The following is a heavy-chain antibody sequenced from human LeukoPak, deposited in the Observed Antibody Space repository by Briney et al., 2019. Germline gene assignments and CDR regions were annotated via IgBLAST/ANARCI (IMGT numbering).Heavy chain of an antibody. V-gene: IGHV3-48*01. CDR2: ISSSSSTI. J-gene: IGHJ4*02. CDR1: GFTFSSYG. Sequence: GGSLRLSCAASGFTFSSYGMHWVRQAPGKGLEWVSYISSSSSTIYYADSVKGRFTISRDNAKNSLYLQMNSLRAEDTAVYYCARGRENGYWGQGTLVTVSS. CDR3: ARGRENGY. D-gene: IGHD2-8*01.